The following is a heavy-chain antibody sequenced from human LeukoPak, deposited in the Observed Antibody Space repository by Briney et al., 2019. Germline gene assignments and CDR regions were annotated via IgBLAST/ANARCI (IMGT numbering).Heavy chain of an antibody. Sequence: ASVKVSCTASGYSFGNFGISWMRQSPGQGLEWVGWIGAYNGNTTYAQKFQGRVIMTTDISTATAHLELRSLRSDDTAVYYCARGLAALGRQVDYWGQGTLVTVSS. V-gene: IGHV1-18*01. CDR2: IGAYNGNT. CDR3: ARGLAALGRQVDY. J-gene: IGHJ4*02. CDR1: GYSFGNFG. D-gene: IGHD6-25*01.